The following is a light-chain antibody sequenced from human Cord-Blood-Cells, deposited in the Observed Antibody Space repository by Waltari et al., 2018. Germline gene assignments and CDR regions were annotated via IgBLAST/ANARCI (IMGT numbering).Light chain of an antibody. V-gene: IGLV2-23*02. Sequence: QSALTQPASVSGSPGQSFTISCPGTSSDVGCYNLFSWYQQHPGKAPKLMIYEVSKRPSGVSNRFSGSKSGNTASLTISGLQAEDEADYYCCSYAGSSTRYVFGTGTKVTVL. CDR2: EVS. CDR3: CSYAGSSTRYV. CDR1: SSDVGCYNL. J-gene: IGLJ1*01.